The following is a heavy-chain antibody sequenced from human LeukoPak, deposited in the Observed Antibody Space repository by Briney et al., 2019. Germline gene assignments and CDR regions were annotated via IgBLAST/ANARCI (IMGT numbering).Heavy chain of an antibody. CDR1: GFTFSSYA. J-gene: IGHJ6*02. CDR2: ISGSGGST. Sequence: SGGSLRLSCAASGFTFSSYAMSWVRQAPGKGLEWVSAISGSGGSTYYADSVKGRFTISRDNSKNTLYLQMNSLRAEDTAVYCCAKGIYYYYGMDVWGQGTTVTVSS. CDR3: AKGIYYYYGMDV. V-gene: IGHV3-23*01.